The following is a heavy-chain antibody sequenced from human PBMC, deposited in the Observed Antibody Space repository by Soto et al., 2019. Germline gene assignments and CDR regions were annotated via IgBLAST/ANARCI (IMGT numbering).Heavy chain of an antibody. CDR2: IYYSGST. CDR1: GGSISSSSYY. V-gene: IGHV4-39*01. Sequence: SETLSLTCTVSGGSISSSSYYWGWIRQPPGKGLEWIGSIYYSGSTYYNPSLKSRVTISVDTSKNQFSLKLSSVTAADTAVYYCARHGPPALSTIFGVVIIGWFDPWGQGTLVTVSS. J-gene: IGHJ5*02. CDR3: ARHGPPALSTIFGVVIIGWFDP. D-gene: IGHD3-3*01.